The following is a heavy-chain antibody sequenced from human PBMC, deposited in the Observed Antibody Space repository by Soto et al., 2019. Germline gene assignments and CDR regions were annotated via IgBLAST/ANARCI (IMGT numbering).Heavy chain of an antibody. D-gene: IGHD3-10*01. CDR2: IYYSGST. J-gene: IGHJ4*02. Sequence: SETLSLTCSVSGGSISGGGDYWSWIRQHPGKGLEWIGYIYYSGSTYYNLSLKSRVTISVDTSKNQFSLKLSSVTAADTAVYYCARVPYYYGSGSYYPDYYFDYWGQGTLVTVSS. CDR3: ARVPYYYGSGSYYPDYYFDY. CDR1: GGSISGGGDY. V-gene: IGHV4-31*03.